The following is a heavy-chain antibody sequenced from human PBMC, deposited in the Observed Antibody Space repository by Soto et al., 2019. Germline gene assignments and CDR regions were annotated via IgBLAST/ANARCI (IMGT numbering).Heavy chain of an antibody. CDR3: AKDQHSSGWYVDESNPLDY. J-gene: IGHJ4*02. CDR1: GFTFSSYG. Sequence: QVQLVESGGGVVQPGRSLRLSCAASGFTFSSYGMHWVRQAPGKGLEWVAVISYDGSNKYYADSVKGRFTISRDNSKNTLYLQMNSLRAEDTAVYYCAKDQHSSGWYVDESNPLDYWGQGTLVTVSS. CDR2: ISYDGSNK. V-gene: IGHV3-30*18. D-gene: IGHD6-19*01.